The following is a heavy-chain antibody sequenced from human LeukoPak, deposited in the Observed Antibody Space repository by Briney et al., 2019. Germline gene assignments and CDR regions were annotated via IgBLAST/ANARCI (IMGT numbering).Heavy chain of an antibody. CDR1: GGSISSYY. Sequence: SETLSLTCTVSGGSISSYYWSWIRQPPGKGLEWIGEINHSGSTNYNPSLKSRVTISVDTSKNQFSLKLSSVTAADTAVYYCARQQDYSDYEVYYFDYWGQGTLVTVSS. CDR2: INHSGST. V-gene: IGHV4-34*01. J-gene: IGHJ4*02. CDR3: ARQQDYSDYEVYYFDY. D-gene: IGHD4-11*01.